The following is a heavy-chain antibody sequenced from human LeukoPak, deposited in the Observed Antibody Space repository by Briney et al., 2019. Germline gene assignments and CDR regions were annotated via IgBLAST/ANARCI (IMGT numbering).Heavy chain of an antibody. V-gene: IGHV1-24*01. J-gene: IGHJ5*02. Sequence: GASVKVSCKVSGYTLTELSMHWVRRAPGKGLEWMGGFDPEDGETIYAQKFQGRVTMTEDTSTDTAYMELSSLRSEDTAVYYCARWDYYDSSGYYESWFDPWGQGTLVTVSS. CDR2: FDPEDGET. D-gene: IGHD3-22*01. CDR1: GYTLTELS. CDR3: ARWDYYDSSGYYESWFDP.